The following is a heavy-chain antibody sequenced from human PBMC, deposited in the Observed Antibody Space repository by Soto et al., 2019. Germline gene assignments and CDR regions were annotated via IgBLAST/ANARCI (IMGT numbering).Heavy chain of an antibody. CDR3: AKDRGSFFGVAPY. V-gene: IGHV3-30*18. D-gene: IGHD3-3*01. Sequence: GGSLSLSCAASGFTFSSYGMHWVRQAPGKGLEWVAVISYDGSNKYYADSVKGRFTISRDNYKNTLNLQMNSLRAEDTAAYYWAKDRGSFFGVAPYWGQGTLVTVSS. CDR1: GFTFSSYG. J-gene: IGHJ4*02. CDR2: ISYDGSNK.